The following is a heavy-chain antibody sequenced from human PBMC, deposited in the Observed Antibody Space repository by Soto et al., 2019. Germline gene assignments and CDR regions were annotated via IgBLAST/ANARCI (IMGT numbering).Heavy chain of an antibody. CDR2: INAGNGNT. D-gene: IGHD2-2*01. CDR1: GYTFTSYA. CDR3: ARGLRDIVVVPVDP. Sequence: QVQLVQSGAEVKKAGASVKVSCKASGYTFTSYAMHWVRQAPGQRLEWMGWINAGNGNTKYSQKFQGRVTITRDTSASTAYMELSSLRSEDTAVYYCARGLRDIVVVPVDPWGQGTLVTVSS. J-gene: IGHJ5*02. V-gene: IGHV1-3*01.